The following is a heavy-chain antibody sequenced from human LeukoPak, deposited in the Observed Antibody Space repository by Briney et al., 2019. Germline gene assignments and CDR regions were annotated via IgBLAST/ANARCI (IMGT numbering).Heavy chain of an antibody. CDR1: GFTFSSYS. D-gene: IGHD2-15*01. Sequence: GGSLRLSCPASGFTFSSYSMNWVRQAPGNGLEWVSSISSSSSYIYYADSVKGRFTISRDNAKNSLYMQMNSLRAEDTAVYYCARAVVVVAATAYYYYGMDVWGQGTTVTVSS. CDR2: ISSSSSYI. V-gene: IGHV3-21*01. CDR3: ARAVVVVAATAYYYYGMDV. J-gene: IGHJ6*02.